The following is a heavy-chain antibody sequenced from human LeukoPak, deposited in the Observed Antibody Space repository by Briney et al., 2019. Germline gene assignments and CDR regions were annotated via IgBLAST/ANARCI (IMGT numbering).Heavy chain of an antibody. Sequence: ASVKVSCKASGYTFTSYAMHWVRQAPGQRLEWMGWINAGNGNTKYSQKFQGRVTITRDTSASTAYMELSSLRSEDPAVYYCARGFGGYDYWEVLDYWGQGTLVTVSS. CDR2: INAGNGNT. D-gene: IGHD5-12*01. CDR3: ARGFGGYDYWEVLDY. V-gene: IGHV1-3*01. J-gene: IGHJ4*02. CDR1: GYTFTSYA.